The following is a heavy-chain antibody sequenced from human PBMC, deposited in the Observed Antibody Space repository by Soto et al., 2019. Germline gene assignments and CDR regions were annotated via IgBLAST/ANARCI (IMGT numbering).Heavy chain of an antibody. CDR3: ARWVELRENWFDP. J-gene: IGHJ5*02. CDR1: GFTFSDYY. CDR2: ISSSSSYT. V-gene: IGHV3-11*06. D-gene: IGHD1-7*01. Sequence: GGSLRLSCAASGFTFSDYYMSWIRQAPGKGLEWVSYISSSSSYTNYADSVKGRFTISRDNAKNSLYLQMNSLRAEDTAVYYCARWVELRENWFDPWGQGTLVTVSS.